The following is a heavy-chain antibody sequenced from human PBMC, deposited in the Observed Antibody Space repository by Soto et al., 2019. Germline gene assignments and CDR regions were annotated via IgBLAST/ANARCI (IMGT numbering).Heavy chain of an antibody. V-gene: IGHV3-21*01. CDR2: VSGSSSDI. J-gene: IGHJ6*02. CDR3: ARGDYYHYGLDV. CDR1: GIRFSDFT. Sequence: GGSLRLSCAASGIRFSDFTMNWVRQAPGRGLEWVSSVSGSSSDIYYVDSVEGRFTISRDNAKNSLYLQMSSLRADDTAVYYCARGDYYHYGLDVWGQGATVTVSS.